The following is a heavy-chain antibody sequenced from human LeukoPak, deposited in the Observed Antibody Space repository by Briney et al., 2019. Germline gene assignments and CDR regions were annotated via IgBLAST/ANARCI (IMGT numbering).Heavy chain of an antibody. CDR2: INHSGST. CDR3: ARRAYCGGDCYPDAFDI. D-gene: IGHD2-21*02. J-gene: IGHJ3*02. Sequence: SETLSLTCAVYGGSFSGYYWSWIRQPPGKGLEWIGEINHSGSTNYNSSLKSRVTISVDTSKNQFSLKLSSVTAADTAVYYCARRAYCGGDCYPDAFDIWGQGTMVTVSS. V-gene: IGHV4-34*01. CDR1: GGSFSGYY.